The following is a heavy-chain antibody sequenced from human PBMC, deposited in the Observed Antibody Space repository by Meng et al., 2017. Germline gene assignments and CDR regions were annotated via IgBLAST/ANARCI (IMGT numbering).Heavy chain of an antibody. CDR2: INPNSGGT. CDR1: GNTFTGYY. J-gene: IGHJ3*02. Sequence: QVQLVQAGAVVKKHGASVKVSGNASGNTFTGYYWDWVRQAPGQGLEWMGRINPNSGGTNYAQKFQGRATMTRDTYISTAYMVRSRMRADDTAVYYWARAPFGETGAFDIWGQGTMVTVSS. D-gene: IGHD3-16*01. V-gene: IGHV1-2*06. CDR3: ARAPFGETGAFDI.